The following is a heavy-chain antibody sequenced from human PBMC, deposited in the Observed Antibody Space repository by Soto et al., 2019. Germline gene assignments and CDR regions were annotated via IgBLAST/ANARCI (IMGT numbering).Heavy chain of an antibody. CDR1: GDSVSSNSAA. J-gene: IGHJ6*02. D-gene: IGHD3-3*01. CDR3: ARVLDYDFWSGYYKGGYYYYYGMDV. Sequence: PSQTLSLTCAISGDSVSSNSAAWNWIRQSPSRGLEWLGRTYYRSKWYNDYAVSVKSRITINPDTSKNQFSLQLNSVTPEDTAVYYCARVLDYDFWSGYYKGGYYYYYGMDVWGQGTTVTVSS. CDR2: TYYRSKWYN. V-gene: IGHV6-1*01.